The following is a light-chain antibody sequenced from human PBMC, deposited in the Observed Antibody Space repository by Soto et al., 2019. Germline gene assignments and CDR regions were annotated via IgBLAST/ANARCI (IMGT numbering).Light chain of an antibody. CDR3: QQYGSSPHT. V-gene: IGKV3-20*01. CDR2: GAS. J-gene: IGKJ2*01. Sequence: EIVLTQSPGTLSLSPGERATLSCRASQSVSSSYLAWYQHKPGQAPRLLIDGASSRATGIPDRFSGSGSGTDFTLTISRLEPEDVAVYYCQQYGSSPHTFGQGTKLEIK. CDR1: QSVSSSY.